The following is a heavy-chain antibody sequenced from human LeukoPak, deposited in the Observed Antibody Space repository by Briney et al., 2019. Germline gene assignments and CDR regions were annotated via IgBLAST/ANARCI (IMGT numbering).Heavy chain of an antibody. CDR3: AARRGHYYGSGSYALPLDY. J-gene: IGHJ4*02. Sequence: SETLSLTCAVYGGSFSGYYWSWIRQPPGKGLEWIGEINHSGSTNYNPSLKSRVTISVDTSKNQFSLKLSSVTAEDTDVYYCAARRGHYYGSGSYALPLDYWGQGTLVTVSS. V-gene: IGHV4-34*01. D-gene: IGHD3-10*01. CDR2: INHSGST. CDR1: GGSFSGYY.